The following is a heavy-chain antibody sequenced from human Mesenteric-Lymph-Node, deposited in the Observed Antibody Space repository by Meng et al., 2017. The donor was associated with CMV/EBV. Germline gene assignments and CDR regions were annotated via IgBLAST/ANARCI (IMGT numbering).Heavy chain of an antibody. CDR3: ARGGWARVFDY. CDR2: ISGSGTAT. V-gene: IGHV3-11*04. Sequence: GGSLRLSCAASGFTVSSNYMSWVRQAPGKGLEWVSYISGSGTATYYTDSVKGRFIISRDNAKNSLHLQMNSLSAEDTAVYYCARGGWARVFDYWGQGTPVTVSS. J-gene: IGHJ4*02. CDR1: GFTVSSNY. D-gene: IGHD1-26*01.